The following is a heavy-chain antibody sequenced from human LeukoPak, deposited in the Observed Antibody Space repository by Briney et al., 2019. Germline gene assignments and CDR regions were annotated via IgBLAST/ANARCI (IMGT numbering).Heavy chain of an antibody. V-gene: IGHV1-69*05. D-gene: IGHD4-23*01. Sequence: SVKVSCNASGGTFSSYAISWVRQAPGQGLEWMGGIIPIFGTANYAQKFQGRVTITTDESTSTAYMELSSLRSEDTAVYYCARVEHYGGNPSGYWGQGTLVTVSS. J-gene: IGHJ4*02. CDR1: GGTFSSYA. CDR2: IIPIFGTA. CDR3: ARVEHYGGNPSGY.